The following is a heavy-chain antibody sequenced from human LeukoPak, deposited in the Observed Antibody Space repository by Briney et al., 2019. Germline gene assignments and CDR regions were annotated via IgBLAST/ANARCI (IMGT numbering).Heavy chain of an antibody. D-gene: IGHD1-1*01. J-gene: IGHJ4*02. CDR2: MSGSGTST. CDR1: GFTFSSYA. V-gene: IGHV3-23*01. Sequence: GGSLGLSCAASGFTFSSYAVSWVRQAPGKGLEWVSSMSGSGTSTYYADSVKGRFTISRDNSKNIVYLQMNSLRAEDTAVYYCAKGYWNAQLGFDYWGQGTLVTVSS. CDR3: AKGYWNAQLGFDY.